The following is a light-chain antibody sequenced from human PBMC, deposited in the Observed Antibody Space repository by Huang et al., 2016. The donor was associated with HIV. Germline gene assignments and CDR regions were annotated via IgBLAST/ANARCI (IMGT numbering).Light chain of an antibody. CDR2: EAS. Sequence: DIQMTQSPSTLSPSVGDRVTITCRASQSISRWLAWYQQKPGKAPKLLIYEASTLETVVPSRFSGSGSGTECTLTISSLQPDDFATYYCQHYNVYSLPYTFGQGTKLEIK. J-gene: IGKJ2*01. CDR1: QSISRW. CDR3: QHYNVYSLPYT. V-gene: IGKV1-5*03.